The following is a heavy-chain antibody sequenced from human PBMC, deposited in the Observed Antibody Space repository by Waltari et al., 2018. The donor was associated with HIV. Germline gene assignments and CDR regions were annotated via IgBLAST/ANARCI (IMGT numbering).Heavy chain of an antibody. Sequence: QVQLVESGGGVVQPGRSLSLSCAASGFTFSTFAMHWVRQAPGKGLEWVAVIWYDGDNKYYADSVKGRFTISRDNSKNTLYLQMNSLRVEDTAVYYCARGGYYYDISGYYHYWGQGTLVTVSS. V-gene: IGHV3-33*01. CDR3: ARGGYYYDISGYYHY. D-gene: IGHD3-22*01. J-gene: IGHJ4*02. CDR1: GFTFSTFA. CDR2: IWYDGDNK.